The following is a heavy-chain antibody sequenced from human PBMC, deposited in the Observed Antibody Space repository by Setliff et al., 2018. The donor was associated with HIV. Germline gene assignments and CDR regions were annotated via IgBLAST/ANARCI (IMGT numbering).Heavy chain of an antibody. D-gene: IGHD3-22*01. CDR3: ARGGSYDTFDY. Sequence: SETLSLTCTVSGGSITSSYWSWIRQPAGKGLEWIGRIYTCGSTNYNPSLKSRVTMSIGTSKKQFSLKLASVTSADTAVYDCARGGSYDTFDYWGQGTLVTVSS. CDR1: GGSITSSY. CDR2: IYTCGST. J-gene: IGHJ4*02. V-gene: IGHV4-4*07.